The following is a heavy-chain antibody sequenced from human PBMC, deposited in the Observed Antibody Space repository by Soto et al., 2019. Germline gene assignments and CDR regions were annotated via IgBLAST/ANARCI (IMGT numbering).Heavy chain of an antibody. V-gene: IGHV4-59*13. Sequence: QVQLQESGPGLVKSSETLSLTCTVTGGSISSYYWSWIRRPPGKGVEWIGHIYDSGSTNYNPSLESRVTISLDTSTNQFSLNFSSVTAADTAVYYCARAQPFEFHNWFDPWGQGTLVSVSA. CDR1: GGSISSYY. D-gene: IGHD3-10*01. J-gene: IGHJ5*02. CDR2: IYDSGST. CDR3: ARAQPFEFHNWFDP.